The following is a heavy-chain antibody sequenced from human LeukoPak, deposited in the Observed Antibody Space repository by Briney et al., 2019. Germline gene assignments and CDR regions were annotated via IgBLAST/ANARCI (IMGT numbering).Heavy chain of an antibody. J-gene: IGHJ4*02. Sequence: GESLKISCEASGFTFSSYWMSWVRQAPGKGLEWVANIRDDGGEIYYVDSVKGRFTISRDNAKSSLFLQMNSLRAEDAAVYYCARDKPRGSYYGSIFDSWGQGTLVTVPS. CDR3: ARDKPRGSYYGSIFDS. CDR2: IRDDGGEI. V-gene: IGHV3-7*01. CDR1: GFTFSSYW. D-gene: IGHD1-26*01.